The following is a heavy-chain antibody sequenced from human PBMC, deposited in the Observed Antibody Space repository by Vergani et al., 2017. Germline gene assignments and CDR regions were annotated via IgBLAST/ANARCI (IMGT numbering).Heavy chain of an antibody. CDR1: GYSFTSYW. J-gene: IGHJ4*02. CDR2: IYPGDSDT. D-gene: IGHD2-15*01. Sequence: EVQLVQSGAEVKKPGESLKISCTGSGYSFTSYWIGWVRQMPGKGLEWMGIIYPGDSDTRYSPSFQGQVTISADKSISTAYLQWSSLKASDTAMYYCARVGYCSGGSCYSGLTESDYWGQGTLVTVSS. CDR3: ARVGYCSGGSCYSGLTESDY. V-gene: IGHV5-51*01.